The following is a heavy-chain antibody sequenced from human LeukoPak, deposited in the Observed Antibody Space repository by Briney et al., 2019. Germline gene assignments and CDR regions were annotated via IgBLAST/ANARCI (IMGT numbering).Heavy chain of an antibody. CDR1: GFTFSSYA. D-gene: IGHD6-19*01. J-gene: IGHJ4*02. V-gene: IGHV3-23*01. Sequence: GGSLRLSCAASGFTFSSYAMSWVRQAPGKGLEWVSAISGSGGSTYYADSVKGRFTISRDNSKNTLYLQMNSLRAEDTAVYYCAKRASGGSGWYGYFDSWGQGTLVTVSS. CDR2: ISGSGGST. CDR3: AKRASGGSGWYGYFDS.